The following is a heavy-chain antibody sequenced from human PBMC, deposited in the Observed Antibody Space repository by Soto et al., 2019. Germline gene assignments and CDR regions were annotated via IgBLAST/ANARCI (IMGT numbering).Heavy chain of an antibody. V-gene: IGHV4-31*03. CDR1: GGSISSGDYY. CDR3: ARWWSGSRQEFDP. D-gene: IGHD3-3*01. CDR2: IYYSGST. Sequence: QVQLQESGPGLVKPSQTLTLTCTVSGGSISSGDYYWSWSRQHPGKGLEWIGYIYYSGSTYYNPSLKSRVTISVDTSKNQFSLKLSSVTAADTAVYYCARWWSGSRQEFDPWGQGTLVTISS. J-gene: IGHJ5*02.